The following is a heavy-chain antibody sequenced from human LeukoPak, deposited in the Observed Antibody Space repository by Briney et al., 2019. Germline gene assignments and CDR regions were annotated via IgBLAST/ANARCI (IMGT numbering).Heavy chain of an antibody. CDR1: GSTFGTYA. CDR3: AKAGCGDGSCYYAQYFQH. V-gene: IGHV3-23*01. D-gene: IGHD2-15*01. J-gene: IGHJ1*01. Sequence: GGSLRLSCAASGSTFGTYAMSWDRQAPGKGLEWVSGISDGGGSIHYADSVRGRFTISRDNSKNTLYLQMNSLRAEDTAVYYCAKAGCGDGSCYYAQYFQHWGQGPLVTVSS. CDR2: ISDGGGSI.